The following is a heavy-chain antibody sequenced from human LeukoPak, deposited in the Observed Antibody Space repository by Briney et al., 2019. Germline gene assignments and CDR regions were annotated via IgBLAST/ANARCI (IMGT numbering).Heavy chain of an antibody. V-gene: IGHV4-30-2*01. CDR1: GGSISSGGYS. J-gene: IGHJ4*02. CDR3: ARAPLAAANYFDY. CDR2: IYHSGST. D-gene: IGHD6-13*01. Sequence: SETLSLTCAVSGGSISSGGYSWSWIRQPPGKGLEWIGYIYHSGSTYYNPSLKSRVTISVDRSKNQFSLKLSPVTAADTAVYYCARAPLAAANYFDYWGQGTLVTVSS.